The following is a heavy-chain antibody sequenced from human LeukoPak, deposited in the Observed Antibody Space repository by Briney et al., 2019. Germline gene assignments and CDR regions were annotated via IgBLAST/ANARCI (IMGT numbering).Heavy chain of an antibody. CDR1: GGSFSGYY. D-gene: IGHD2-21*01. V-gene: IGHV4-34*01. CDR2: INHSGST. CDR3: ARFYSSLLDY. J-gene: IGHJ4*02. Sequence: PSETLSLTCAVYGGSFSGYYWSWIRQPPGKGLEWIGEINHSGSTNYNPSLKSRVTISVDTSKNQFSLKLSSVTAADTAVYYCARFYSSLLDYWGQGTLATVSS.